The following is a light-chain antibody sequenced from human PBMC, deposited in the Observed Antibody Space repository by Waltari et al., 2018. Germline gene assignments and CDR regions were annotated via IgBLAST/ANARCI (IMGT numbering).Light chain of an antibody. CDR1: VLAKKY. CDR3: QLWESAGGHPV. J-gene: IGLJ2*01. CDR2: RDN. Sequence: SYELTQPSSVSLSPGQTANITCSGNVLAKKYGRWLQQKPGQAPMLLIYRDNARPSGLPDRFSGSNARNTATLTITSVEVGDEADYYCQLWESAGGHPVFGGGTTLTVL. V-gene: IGLV3-27*01.